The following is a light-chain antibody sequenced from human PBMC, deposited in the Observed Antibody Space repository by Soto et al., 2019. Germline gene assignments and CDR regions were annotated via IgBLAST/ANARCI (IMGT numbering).Light chain of an antibody. CDR3: SSYSSSSSLFV. J-gene: IGLJ1*01. CDR1: SSDVGAYKY. V-gene: IGLV2-14*01. CDR2: EVS. Sequence: QSALTQPASVSGSPGQSITISCTGTSSDVGAYKYVSWYQQHPGKAPKVMIYEVSNRPSGVSNRFSGSKSGYTASLTISGLQAEDEADYFCSSYSSSSSLFVFGTGTKVTVL.